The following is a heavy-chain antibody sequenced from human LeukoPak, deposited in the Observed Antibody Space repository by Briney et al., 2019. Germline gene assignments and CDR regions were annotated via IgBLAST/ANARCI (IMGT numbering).Heavy chain of an antibody. CDR1: GFTFSSYG. CDR3: ARVPLVVVPYDAFDI. D-gene: IGHD3-22*01. CDR2: IRYDGSNK. V-gene: IGHV3-30*02. J-gene: IGHJ3*02. Sequence: RGSLRLSCAASGFTFSSYGMHWVRQAPGKGLEWVAFIRYDGSNKYYADSVKGRFTISRDNSKNTLYLQMNSLRAEDTAVYYCARVPLVVVPYDAFDIWGQGTMVTVSS.